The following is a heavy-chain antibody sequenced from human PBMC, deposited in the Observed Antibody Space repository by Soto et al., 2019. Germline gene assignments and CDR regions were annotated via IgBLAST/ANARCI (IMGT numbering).Heavy chain of an antibody. D-gene: IGHD6-6*01. CDR2: IIPIFGTA. CDR3: ARYEYSSSSYWEFYYYYCMDV. J-gene: IGHJ6*02. Sequence: SVKVSCKASGGTFSSYAISWVRQAPGQGLEWMGGIIPIFGTANYAQKFQVRVTITADESTSTAYMELSSLRSEDTAVYYCARYEYSSSSYWEFYYYYCMDVWGQGTTVTVSS. CDR1: GGTFSSYA. V-gene: IGHV1-69*13.